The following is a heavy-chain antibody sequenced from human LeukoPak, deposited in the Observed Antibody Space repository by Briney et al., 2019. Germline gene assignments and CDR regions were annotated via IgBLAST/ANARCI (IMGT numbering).Heavy chain of an antibody. Sequence: SETLSLTCTVSGGSISSYYWSWIRQPPGKGLEWIGYIYYSGSTNYNPSLKSRVTISVDTSKNQFSLKLSSVTAADTAVYYCARLYYYDSSGFPFYWYFDLWGRGTLVTVSS. CDR1: GGSISSYY. V-gene: IGHV4-59*08. J-gene: IGHJ2*01. CDR3: ARLYYYDSSGFPFYWYFDL. D-gene: IGHD3-22*01. CDR2: IYYSGST.